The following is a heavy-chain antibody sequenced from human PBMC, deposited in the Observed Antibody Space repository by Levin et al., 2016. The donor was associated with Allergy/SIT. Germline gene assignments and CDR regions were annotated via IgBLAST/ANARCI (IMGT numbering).Heavy chain of an antibody. V-gene: IGHV4-59*13. CDR2: IYYSGST. J-gene: IGHJ6*03. Sequence: GSLRLSCSVSGGSISSYYWSWIRQPPGKGLEWIGYIYYSGSTNYNPSLKSRVTISVDTSKNQFSLKLSSVTAADTAVYYCARSTTSYYYYYMDVWGKGTTVTVSS. CDR1: GGSISSYY. D-gene: IGHD4-17*01. CDR3: ARSTTSYYYYYMDV.